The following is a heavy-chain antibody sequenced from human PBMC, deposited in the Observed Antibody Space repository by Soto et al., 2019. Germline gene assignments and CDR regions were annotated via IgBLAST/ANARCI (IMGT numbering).Heavy chain of an antibody. CDR2: IYYSGST. CDR1: GGSISSYY. V-gene: IGHV4-59*01. J-gene: IGHJ4*02. Sequence: PSETLSLTCTVSGGSISSYYWSWIRQPPGKGLEWIGYIYYSGSTNYNPSLKSRVTISVDTSKNQFSLKLSSVTAADTAVYYCARGFDLVNFDYWGQGTLVTVSS. CDR3: ARGFDLVNFDY.